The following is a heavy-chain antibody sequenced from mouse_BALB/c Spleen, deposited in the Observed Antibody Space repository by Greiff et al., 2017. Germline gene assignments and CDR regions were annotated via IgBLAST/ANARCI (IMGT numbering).Heavy chain of an antibody. CDR2: IDPENGNT. V-gene: IGHV14-1*02. Sequence: VQLQQSGAELVRPGALVKLSCKASGFNIKDYYMHWVKQRPEQGLEWIGWIDPENGNTIYDPKFQGKASITADTSSNTAYLQLSSLTSEDTAVYYCARKRGTGAYWGQGTLVTVSA. CDR3: ARKRGTGAY. CDR1: GFNIKDYY. J-gene: IGHJ3*01. D-gene: IGHD3-3*01.